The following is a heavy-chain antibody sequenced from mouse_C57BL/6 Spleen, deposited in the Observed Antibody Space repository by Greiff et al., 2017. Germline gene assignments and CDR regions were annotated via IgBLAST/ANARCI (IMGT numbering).Heavy chain of an antibody. CDR2: IYPGDGDT. J-gene: IGHJ4*01. CDR1: GYAFSSSW. D-gene: IGHD2-5*01. CDR3: ARYSNYYAMDY. Sequence: VQVVESGPELVKPGASVKISCKASGYAFSSSWMNWVKQRPGKGLEWIGRIYPGDGDTNYNGKFKGKATLTADKSSSPAYMQLSILTSEVSAVYFCARYSNYYAMDYWGQGTSVTVSS. V-gene: IGHV1-82*01.